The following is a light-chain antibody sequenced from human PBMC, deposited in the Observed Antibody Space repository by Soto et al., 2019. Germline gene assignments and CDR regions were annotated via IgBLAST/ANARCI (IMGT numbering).Light chain of an antibody. Sequence: EMLLTQSPGTLSLSPGERATLSCRASQSVRGSYLAWYQQKPGQAPRLLIFGAASRATGIPDRFSGRGSGTDFTLAISRLEPEDFAVYYCQQYGSSPPITFGQGTRLEI. CDR1: QSVRGSY. CDR2: GAA. CDR3: QQYGSSPPIT. V-gene: IGKV3-20*01. J-gene: IGKJ5*01.